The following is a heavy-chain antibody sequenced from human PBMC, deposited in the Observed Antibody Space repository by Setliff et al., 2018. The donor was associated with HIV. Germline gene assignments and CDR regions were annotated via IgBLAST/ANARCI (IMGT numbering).Heavy chain of an antibody. V-gene: IGHV5-51*01. CDR2: IYPDDSAT. J-gene: IGHJ5*01. CDR3: AKHGFERKSPYNWFDS. D-gene: IGHD3-16*01. Sequence: GESLKISCKGFGYSFSDNWIGWVRQMPGKGLEWMGIIYPDDSATRYSPSFQGQVTISADKSINTAYMRWRSLRASDTAMYFCAKHGFERKSPYNWFDSWGQGTRGTVSS. CDR1: GYSFSDNW.